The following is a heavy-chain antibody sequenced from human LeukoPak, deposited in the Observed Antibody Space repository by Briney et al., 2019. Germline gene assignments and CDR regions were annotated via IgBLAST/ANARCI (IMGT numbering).Heavy chain of an antibody. V-gene: IGHV5-10-1*01. CDR3: ARLEGGVIVDY. D-gene: IGHD3-16*02. CDR1: GYSFTSYL. Sequence: GESLRISCKGSGYSFTSYLITWVRQMPGKGLEWMGRIDPSESYNNYSPSFQGHVTISADKSITTAYLQWSSLKASDTAMYYCARLEGGVIVDYWGQGTLVTVSS. CDR2: IDPSESYN. J-gene: IGHJ4*02.